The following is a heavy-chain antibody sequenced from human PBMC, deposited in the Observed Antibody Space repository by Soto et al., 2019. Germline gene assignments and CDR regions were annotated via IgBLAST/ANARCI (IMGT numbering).Heavy chain of an antibody. Sequence: ASGKVSCKASAYTFTGYYMHWVRQAPGQGLEWMGWINPNSGGTNYAQKFQGWVTMTRDTSISTAYMELSRLRSDDTAVYYCARGGNYYGSGSYYPWVGKNYYYYGMDVWGQGTTVTAP. CDR3: ARGGNYYGSGSYYPWVGKNYYYYGMDV. V-gene: IGHV1-2*04. CDR1: AYTFTGYY. CDR2: INPNSGGT. J-gene: IGHJ6*02. D-gene: IGHD3-10*01.